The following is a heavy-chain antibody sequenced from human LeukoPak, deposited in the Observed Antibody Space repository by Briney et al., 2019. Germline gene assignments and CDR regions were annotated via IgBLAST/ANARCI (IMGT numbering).Heavy chain of an antibody. J-gene: IGHJ4*02. CDR3: ARLRGSYFDS. D-gene: IGHD3-10*01. V-gene: IGHV3-33*07. CDR2: IWYDGSNK. CDR1: GVTFSSHG. Sequence: GGSLRLSCAASGVTFSSHGMSWVRQAPGKGLEWVARIWYDGSNKYYADSVKGRFTISRDNSKNTLYLQMDSLRAEDTAVYYCARLRGSYFDSWGRGTLVPVSS.